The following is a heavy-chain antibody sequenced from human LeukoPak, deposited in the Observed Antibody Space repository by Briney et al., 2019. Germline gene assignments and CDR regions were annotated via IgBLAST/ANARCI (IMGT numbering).Heavy chain of an antibody. D-gene: IGHD3-22*01. V-gene: IGHV3-11*01. CDR1: GFTFSDYY. Sequence: SGGSLRLSCAASGFTFSDYYMSWIRQAPGKGLEWVSYISSSGSTIYYADSVKGRFTISRDNAKNSLYLQMNSLRAEDTAVYYCARDQTYYYNSSGYPDYWGQGTLVTVSS. CDR3: ARDQTYYYNSSGYPDY. J-gene: IGHJ4*02. CDR2: ISSSGSTI.